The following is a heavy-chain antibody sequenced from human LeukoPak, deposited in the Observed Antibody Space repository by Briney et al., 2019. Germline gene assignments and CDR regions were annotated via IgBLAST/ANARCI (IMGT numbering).Heavy chain of an antibody. CDR2: MNPNSGNT. V-gene: IGHV1-8*01. J-gene: IGHJ5*02. D-gene: IGHD3-9*01. Sequence: ASVKVSCKASGYTFTSYDINWVRQATGQGLEWMGWMNPNSGNTGYAQKFQGRVTMTRNTSISTAYMELSSLRSEDTAVYYCASALDYDILTGFITLFDPWGQGTLVTVSS. CDR1: GYTFTSYD. CDR3: ASALDYDILTGFITLFDP.